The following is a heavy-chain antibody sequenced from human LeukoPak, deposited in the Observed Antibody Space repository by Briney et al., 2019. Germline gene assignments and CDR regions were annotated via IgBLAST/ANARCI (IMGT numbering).Heavy chain of an antibody. Sequence: ASVKVSCKASGYTSTSYGISWVRQAPGQGLEWMGWISAYNGNTNYAQKLQGRVTMTTDTSTSTACMELRSLRSDDTAVYYCARDILGGCSSTSCPWGWFDPWGQGTLVTVSS. D-gene: IGHD2-2*01. CDR2: ISAYNGNT. V-gene: IGHV1-18*01. J-gene: IGHJ5*02. CDR3: ARDILGGCSSTSCPWGWFDP. CDR1: GYTSTSYG.